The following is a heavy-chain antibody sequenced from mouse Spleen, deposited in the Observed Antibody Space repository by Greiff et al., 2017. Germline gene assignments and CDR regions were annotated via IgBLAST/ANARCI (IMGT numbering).Heavy chain of an antibody. Sequence: EVQLVESGPGLVKPSQSLSLTCSVTGYSITSGYYWNWIRQFPGNKLEWMGYISYDGSNNYNPSLKNRISITRDTSKNQFFLKLNSVTTEDTATYYCARERYGKNAMDYWGQGTSVTVSS. V-gene: IGHV3-6*01. CDR3: ARERYGKNAMDY. D-gene: IGHD2-10*02. CDR2: ISYDGSN. CDR1: GYSITSGYY. J-gene: IGHJ4*01.